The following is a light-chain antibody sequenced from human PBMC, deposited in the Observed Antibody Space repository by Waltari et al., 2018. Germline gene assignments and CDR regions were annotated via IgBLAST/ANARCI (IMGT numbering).Light chain of an antibody. CDR1: RSNIGNYA. V-gene: IGLV1-36*01. CDR3: AAWDDSLKGVL. Sequence: QSVLTQTPSVSDAPRQRVTISCSGSRSNIGNYAVTWYQQVPGKAPKLLVFADDLLPSGVSDRFSGSKSGTSASLAISGLRSEDEGVYFCAAWDDSLKGVLFGGGTKLTVL. CDR2: ADD. J-gene: IGLJ2*01.